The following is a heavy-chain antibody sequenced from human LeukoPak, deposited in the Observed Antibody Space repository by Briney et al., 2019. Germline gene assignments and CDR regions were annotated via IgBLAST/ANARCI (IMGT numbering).Heavy chain of an antibody. J-gene: IGHJ5*02. Sequence: PSETLSLTCTVSGGSISSYYWSWIRQPPGKGLEWIGYIYYSGSTKYKPSLESRVTISVDTSKNQFSLKLSSVTAADTAVYYCASGHVLLWFGEPMYNWFDPWGQGTLVTVSS. V-gene: IGHV4-59*01. CDR1: GGSISSYY. CDR3: ASGHVLLWFGEPMYNWFDP. D-gene: IGHD3-10*01. CDR2: IYYSGST.